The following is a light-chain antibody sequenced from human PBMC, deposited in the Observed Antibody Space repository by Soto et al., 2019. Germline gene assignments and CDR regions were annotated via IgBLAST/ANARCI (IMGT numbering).Light chain of an antibody. CDR3: HQYNNWPRT. J-gene: IGKJ1*01. CDR1: QSVSSN. Sequence: EIVITQYPATLSVSPGERYTLSCRASQSVSSNLSGYQQKPVQAPRLLIYGASTRATGIPARFSGSGSGTELNITISRLQSEDFAVYYCHQYNNWPRTFGQGTKL. CDR2: GAS. V-gene: IGKV3-15*01.